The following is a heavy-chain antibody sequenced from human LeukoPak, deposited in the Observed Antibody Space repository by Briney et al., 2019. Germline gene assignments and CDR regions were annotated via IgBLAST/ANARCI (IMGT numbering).Heavy chain of an antibody. V-gene: IGHV4-61*09. CDR3: ARGVHGYSYGYVPWELYSYMDV. J-gene: IGHJ6*03. Sequence: KPSETLSLTCTVSGGSTNSGSYYWSWIRQPAGKGLEWMGHFYTSGHTSYNPSLKSRVTISVDTSKNQFSLKMNSVTAADTAVYYCARGVHGYSYGYVPWELYSYMDVWGKGTTVSISS. CDR1: GGSTNSGSYY. CDR2: FYTSGHT. D-gene: IGHD5-18*01.